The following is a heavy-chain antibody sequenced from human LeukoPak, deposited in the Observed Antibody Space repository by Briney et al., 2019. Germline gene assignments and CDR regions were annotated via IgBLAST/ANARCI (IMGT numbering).Heavy chain of an antibody. D-gene: IGHD3-3*01. CDR2: ISWDSGSI. CDR3: ARHNYDFWSVYMDV. J-gene: IGHJ6*03. CDR1: GFNFDDYA. V-gene: IGHV3-9*01. Sequence: GRSLRLSCAASGFNFDDYAMHWVRQAPGKGLEWVSGISWDSGSIGYADSMKGRFTISRDSAKNSLYLQMNSLRAEDTAVYYCARHNYDFWSVYMDVWGKGTTVTVSS.